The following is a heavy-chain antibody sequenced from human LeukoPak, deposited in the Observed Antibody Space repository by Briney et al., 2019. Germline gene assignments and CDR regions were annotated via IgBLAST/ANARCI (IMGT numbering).Heavy chain of an antibody. CDR2: IYRRGHK. Sequence: GGSLRLSCAASGLTFDRFTVHWVRRTRGKGLEWVTHIYRRGHKFYADSVKGRLTIPREHRRNPVFSENKRMRLEDTALYHCAKELDCPSDCLFFRSWGQGTLVTVSS. CDR1: GLTFDRFT. D-gene: IGHD2-21*02. V-gene: IGHV3-43*01. CDR3: AKELDCPSDCLFFRS. J-gene: IGHJ5*02.